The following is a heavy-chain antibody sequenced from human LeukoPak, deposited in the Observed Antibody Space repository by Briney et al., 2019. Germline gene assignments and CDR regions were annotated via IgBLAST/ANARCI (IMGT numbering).Heavy chain of an antibody. CDR3: VKDLHSGGDY. Sequence: GGSLRLSCSASGFSFSDYSMHWVRQAPGKGLQYVSAISPNGGSAYYADSVKGRFTISRDNSKNALYPQMSSLRDEDTAVYYCVKDLHSGGDYWGQGTLVTVSS. D-gene: IGHD1-26*01. CDR1: GFSFSDYS. V-gene: IGHV3-64D*09. CDR2: ISPNGGSA. J-gene: IGHJ4*02.